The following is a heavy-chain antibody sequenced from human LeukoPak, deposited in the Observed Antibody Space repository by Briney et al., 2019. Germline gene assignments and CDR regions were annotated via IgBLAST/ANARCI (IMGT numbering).Heavy chain of an antibody. Sequence: GGSLRLSCVASGFTLRSYVMSWVRQAPGKGLEWVSAISGSGGSTYYADSVKGRFIISRDNSKNTLYLQMSSLRAEDTAVYYCAKFALRYCSGGSCHPFDYWGQGTLVTVSS. V-gene: IGHV3-23*01. CDR3: AKFALRYCSGGSCHPFDY. CDR1: GFTLRSYV. J-gene: IGHJ4*02. CDR2: ISGSGGST. D-gene: IGHD2-15*01.